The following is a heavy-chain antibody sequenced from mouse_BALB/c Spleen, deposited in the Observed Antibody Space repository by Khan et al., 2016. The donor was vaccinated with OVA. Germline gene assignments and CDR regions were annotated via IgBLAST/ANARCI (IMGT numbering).Heavy chain of an antibody. Sequence: QVQLQQSGAELVKPGASVKLSCKTAGFTFTNYWIQWVKQRPGQGLGWIGEIFPGTGTTYYNENFKAKATLTIDTSSSTAYMHLSSLTSEDSAVYCCASGYFGNYEFAYWGQGTLVTVSA. J-gene: IGHJ3*01. D-gene: IGHD2-1*01. CDR2: IFPGTGTT. V-gene: IGHV1S132*01. CDR3: ASGYFGNYEFAY. CDR1: GFTFTNYW.